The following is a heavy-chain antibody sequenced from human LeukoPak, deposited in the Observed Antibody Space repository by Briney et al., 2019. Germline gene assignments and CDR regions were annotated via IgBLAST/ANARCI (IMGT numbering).Heavy chain of an antibody. J-gene: IGHJ4*02. CDR3: ARDPTYYLRYGHFES. D-gene: IGHD4-17*01. Sequence: GGSLRLSFAASGFTFSSYWMSWVRQAPGKGLEWVANIKQDGSEKYYVDSVKGRFTISRDNAKNSVSLQMNNLRAEDTGVYFCARDPTYYLRYGHFESWGQGILVTVSS. CDR1: GFTFSSYW. V-gene: IGHV3-7*03. CDR2: IKQDGSEK.